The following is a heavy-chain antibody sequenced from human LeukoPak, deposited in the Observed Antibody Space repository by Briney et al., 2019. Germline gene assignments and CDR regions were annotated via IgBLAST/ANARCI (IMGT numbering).Heavy chain of an antibody. J-gene: IGHJ6*02. Sequence: SVKVSCKASGGTFSRYAISWVRQAPGQGLEWMGRIIPILGIANYAQKFQGRVTITADKSTSTAYMELSSLRSEDTAVYYCARARATSYGYAHYYYGMDVWGQGTTVTVSS. V-gene: IGHV1-69*04. CDR3: ARARATSYGYAHYYYGMDV. CDR2: IIPILGIA. D-gene: IGHD5-18*01. CDR1: GGTFSRYA.